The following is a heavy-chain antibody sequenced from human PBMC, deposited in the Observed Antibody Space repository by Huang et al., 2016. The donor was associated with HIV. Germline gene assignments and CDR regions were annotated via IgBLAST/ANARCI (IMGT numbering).Heavy chain of an antibody. CDR3: ARARGYYDSSVSYYFDY. CDR2: ISPIFGTA. Sequence: QVQLVQSGAEVKKPGSSVKVSCKASGGTFSSYAISWVLQAPGQGLEWMGGISPIFGTANYAKKFQGRVTSTADESKSTAYMELSSLRSEDTAVYYCARARGYYDSSVSYYFDYWGQGTLVTVSS. CDR1: GGTFSSYA. J-gene: IGHJ4*02. D-gene: IGHD3-22*01. V-gene: IGHV1-69*13.